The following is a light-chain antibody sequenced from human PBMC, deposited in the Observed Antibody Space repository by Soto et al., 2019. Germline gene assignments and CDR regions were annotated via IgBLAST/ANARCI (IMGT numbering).Light chain of an antibody. CDR1: SGFVGSFSL. CDR2: EGN. J-gene: IGLJ1*01. V-gene: IGLV2-23*01. CDR3: RSYAGAYRYV. Sequence: QSVLAQPASVSGSPGQSITISCTGTSGFVGSFSLVSWYQQHPGKAPKVMISEGNRRPSGVPDRFSASKSGNTAYLTISGIQAEDEADYFCRSYAGAYRYVFGSGTKVTVL.